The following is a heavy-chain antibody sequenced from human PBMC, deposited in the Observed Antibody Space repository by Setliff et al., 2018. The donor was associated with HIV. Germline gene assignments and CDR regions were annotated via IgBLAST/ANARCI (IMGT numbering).Heavy chain of an antibody. CDR3: ARRRPPPSGMYSSYYMDV. CDR1: GGSIVRYY. V-gene: IGHV4-59*08. CDR2: IYYSGST. Sequence: SETLSLTCTVSGGSIVRYYWSWIRQPPGKGLEWIGYIYYSGSTNYNPSLKSRVTISVDTSKNHFSLNLNSVTAADTAIYYCARRRPPPSGMYSSYYMDVWGKGTAVTVSS. J-gene: IGHJ6*03. D-gene: IGHD1-26*01.